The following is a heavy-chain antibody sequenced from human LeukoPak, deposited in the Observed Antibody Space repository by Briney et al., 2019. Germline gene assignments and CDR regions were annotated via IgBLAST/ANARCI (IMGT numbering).Heavy chain of an antibody. Sequence: SETLSLTCTVSGGSISSGGYYWSWIRQHPGKGLEWIGYIYYSGSTYYNPSLKSRVTISVDTSKNQFSLKLSSVTAADTAVYYCARAGAAYYDILTGYLFDYWGQGTLVTVSS. V-gene: IGHV4-31*03. CDR1: GGSISSGGYY. CDR3: ARAGAAYYDILTGYLFDY. D-gene: IGHD3-9*01. CDR2: IYYSGST. J-gene: IGHJ4*02.